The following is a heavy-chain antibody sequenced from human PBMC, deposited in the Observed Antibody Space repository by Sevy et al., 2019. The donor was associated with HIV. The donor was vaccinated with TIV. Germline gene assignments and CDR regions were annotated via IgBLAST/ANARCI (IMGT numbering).Heavy chain of an antibody. CDR3: AKDGGSFWYFDL. CDR1: GFTFNNYG. Sequence: GGSLRLSCAASGFTFNNYGMHWVRQAPGKGLEWVTFIRNDGSNKYYADSVKGRFTISRDNSKNTLYLQMNSLRAEDTAVYYCAKDGGSFWYFDLWGRGTLVTVSS. J-gene: IGHJ2*01. D-gene: IGHD6-25*01. CDR2: IRNDGSNK. V-gene: IGHV3-30*02.